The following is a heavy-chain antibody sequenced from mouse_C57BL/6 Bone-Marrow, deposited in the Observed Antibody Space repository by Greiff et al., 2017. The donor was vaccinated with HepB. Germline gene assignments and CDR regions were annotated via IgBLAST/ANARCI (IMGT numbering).Heavy chain of an antibody. J-gene: IGHJ2*01. V-gene: IGHV14-1*01. CDR1: GFNIKDYY. CDR2: IDPEDGDT. CDR3: TTWRYYYGSRGYFDY. Sequence: EVKLQESGAELVRPGASVKLSCTASGFNIKDYYMHWVKQRPEQGLEWIGRIDPEDGDTEYAPKFQGKATMTADTSSNTAYLQLSSLTSEDTAVYYCTTWRYYYGSRGYFDYWGQGTTLTVSS. D-gene: IGHD1-1*01.